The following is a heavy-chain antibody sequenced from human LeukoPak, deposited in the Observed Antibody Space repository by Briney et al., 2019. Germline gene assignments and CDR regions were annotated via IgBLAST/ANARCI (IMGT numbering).Heavy chain of an antibody. CDR2: ISGSGGST. D-gene: IGHD2-21*02. V-gene: IGHV3-23*01. Sequence: PGGSLRLSCAASGFTFSSYEMNWVRQAPGKGLEWVSAISGSGGSTYYADSVKGRFTISRDNSKNTLYLQMNSLRAEDTAVYYCAKDQHIVVVTAFDYWGQGTLVTVSS. J-gene: IGHJ4*02. CDR3: AKDQHIVVVTAFDY. CDR1: GFTFSSYE.